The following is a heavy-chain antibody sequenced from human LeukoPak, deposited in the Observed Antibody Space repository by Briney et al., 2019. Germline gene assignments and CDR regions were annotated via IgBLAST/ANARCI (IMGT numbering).Heavy chain of an antibody. CDR1: GGSISSYY. Sequence: SETLSLTCTVSGGSISSYYWSWVRQPPGKGLEWIGYIYYSGGTNYNPSLKSRVTISVDTSKNQFSLKLCSVTAADTAVYYCARDRVVAATYYYYYGMDVWGQGTTVTVSS. J-gene: IGHJ6*02. CDR2: IYYSGGT. CDR3: ARDRVVAATYYYYYGMDV. D-gene: IGHD2-15*01. V-gene: IGHV4-59*01.